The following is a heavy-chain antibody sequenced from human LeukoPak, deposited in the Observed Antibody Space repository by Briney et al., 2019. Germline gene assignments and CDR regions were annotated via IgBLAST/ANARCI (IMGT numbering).Heavy chain of an antibody. Sequence: GGSLRLSCAASGFTFSSYWMSWVRQAPGKGLEWVANIKQDGSEKYYVDSVKGRFTISRDNAKNSLYLQMNSLRAEDTAVYYCAREATPSYYDILTGLFRTLYYFDYWGQGTLATVSS. CDR3: AREATPSYYDILTGLFRTLYYFDY. CDR2: IKQDGSEK. V-gene: IGHV3-7*03. CDR1: GFTFSSYW. J-gene: IGHJ4*02. D-gene: IGHD3-9*01.